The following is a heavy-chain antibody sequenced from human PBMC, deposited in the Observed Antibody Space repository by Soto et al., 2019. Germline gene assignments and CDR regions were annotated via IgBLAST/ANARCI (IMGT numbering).Heavy chain of an antibody. CDR2: INPIISMS. Sequence: QVQLVQSGAEVKKPGSSVRVSCKASGETFTFYSINWVRQAPGLGLEWMGRINPIISMSNYAQRFQGRVTMTADKSTSTAYMELSSLRSEDTAMYYCASSSGSGYRAFDYWGQGALVTVSS. V-gene: IGHV1-69*02. CDR3: ASSSGSGYRAFDY. D-gene: IGHD3-10*01. J-gene: IGHJ4*02. CDR1: GETFTFYS.